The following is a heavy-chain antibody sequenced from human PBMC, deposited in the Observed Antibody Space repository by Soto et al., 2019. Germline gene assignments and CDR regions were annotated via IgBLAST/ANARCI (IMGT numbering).Heavy chain of an antibody. CDR1: GGTFTSYT. CDR3: APGVTDATRGDH. J-gene: IGHJ4*02. V-gene: IGHV1-69*08. Sequence: QVQLVQSGAEVKKPGSSVKVSCKASGGTFTSYTINWVRQAPGQGLEWMGRIIPILDTANYAQKFQGRVTVTADKSTGTAFMELTSLRSEDTAGSYCAPGVTDATRGDHWGQGTLVTVSS. D-gene: IGHD2-21*02. CDR2: IIPILDTA.